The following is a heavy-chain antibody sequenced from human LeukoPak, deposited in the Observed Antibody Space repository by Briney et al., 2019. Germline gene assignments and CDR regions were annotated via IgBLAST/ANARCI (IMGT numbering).Heavy chain of an antibody. J-gene: IGHJ5*02. CDR1: GFTVSNNY. CDR2: IYSGGST. CDR3: AKIPTGRREEWFDP. V-gene: IGHV3-53*01. Sequence: PGGSLRLSCAASGFTVSNNYISWVRQAPGKGLEWVAVIYSGGSTKYADSVKARFTISRDNSKNTVYLQMNSLRADDTAVYYCAKIPTGRREEWFDPWGQGTLVTVSS. D-gene: IGHD1-26*01.